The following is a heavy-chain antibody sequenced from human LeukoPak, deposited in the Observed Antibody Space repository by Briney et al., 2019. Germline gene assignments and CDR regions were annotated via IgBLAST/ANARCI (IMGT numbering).Heavy chain of an antibody. CDR1: GYTFTGYY. D-gene: IGHD3-10*01. J-gene: IGHJ4*02. CDR2: INPNSGGT. Sequence: ASVKVSCKASGYTFTGYYMHWVRQAPGQGLEWMGWINPNSGGTNYAQKFQGRVTMTRDTSISTAYMELSRLRSDDTAVYYCARARPYYYGSGSYNDYWGQGTLVTVSS. V-gene: IGHV1-2*02. CDR3: ARARPYYYGSGSYNDY.